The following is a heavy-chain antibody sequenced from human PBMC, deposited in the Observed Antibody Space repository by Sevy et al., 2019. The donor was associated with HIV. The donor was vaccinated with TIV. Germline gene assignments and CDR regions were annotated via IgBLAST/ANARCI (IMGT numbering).Heavy chain of an antibody. CDR1: GFTFSSYA. D-gene: IGHD3-3*01. Sequence: GGSLRLSCAASGFTFSSYAMSWVRQAPGKGLEWVSAISGSGGSTYYADSVKGRFTISRDNSKNTLYLQMNSVRAEDTAVYYCAKVGGDFWSGYHMGGGFDYWGQGTLVTVSS. V-gene: IGHV3-23*01. CDR3: AKVGGDFWSGYHMGGGFDY. J-gene: IGHJ4*02. CDR2: ISGSGGST.